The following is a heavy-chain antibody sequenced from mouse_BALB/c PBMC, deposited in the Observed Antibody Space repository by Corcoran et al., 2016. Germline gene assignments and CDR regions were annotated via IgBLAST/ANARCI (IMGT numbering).Heavy chain of an antibody. V-gene: IGHV9-3-1*01. J-gene: IGHJ2*01. CDR2: INSYTGEP. CDR3: ARWYGNYVNYLDY. CDR1: GYTFTNYG. Sequence: QIQLVQSGPELKKPGETVKISCKASGYTFTNYGMNWVKQAPGKGLKWMGWINSYTGEPTYADDFKGRFAFSLETSASTAYLQINNLKNEDTATYFGARWYGNYVNYLDYWGQGTTLTVSS. D-gene: IGHD2-10*02.